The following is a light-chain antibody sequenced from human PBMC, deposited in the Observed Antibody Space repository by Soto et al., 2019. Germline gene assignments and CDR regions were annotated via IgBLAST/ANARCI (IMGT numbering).Light chain of an antibody. V-gene: IGKV1-5*03. CDR1: QSISSW. CDR2: KAS. J-gene: IGKJ1*01. Sequence: DIQMTQSPSTLCASVGDRVTITCRASQSISSWLAWYQQKPGKAPKLLIYKASSLESGVPSRFSGSGSGIEFTLTISSLQPDDFATYYCQQYNSYSPTFGQGTKVDI. CDR3: QQYNSYSPT.